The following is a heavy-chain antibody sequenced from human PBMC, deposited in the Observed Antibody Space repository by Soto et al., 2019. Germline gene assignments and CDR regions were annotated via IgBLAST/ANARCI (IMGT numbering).Heavy chain of an antibody. CDR1: GFTFSASA. CDR3: TRLYDDSAYYS. Sequence: PGGSLRLSCAASGFTFSASAIHWVRQASGKGLEWVGRIRSKTNSYATAYAASVKGRFIVSRDDSKNTAYLQMNSLKTEDTAVYYCTRLYDDSAYYSWGHGT. J-gene: IGHJ5*01. CDR2: IRSKTNSYAT. D-gene: IGHD3-22*01. V-gene: IGHV3-73*01.